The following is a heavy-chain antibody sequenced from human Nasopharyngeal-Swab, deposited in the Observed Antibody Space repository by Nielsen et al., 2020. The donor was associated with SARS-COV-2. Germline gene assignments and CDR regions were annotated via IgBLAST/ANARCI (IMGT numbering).Heavy chain of an antibody. CDR1: GGSISSSSYY. CDR2: IYYSGST. CDR3: ARGGYSYGFDY. V-gene: IGHV4-39*01. Sequence: SETLSLTCTVSGGSISSSSYYWGWIRQPPGKGLEWIGSIYYSGSTYYNPSRKSRVTISVDTSKNQFSLKLSSVTAADTAVYYCARGGYSYGFDYWGQGTLVTVSS. J-gene: IGHJ4*02. D-gene: IGHD5-18*01.